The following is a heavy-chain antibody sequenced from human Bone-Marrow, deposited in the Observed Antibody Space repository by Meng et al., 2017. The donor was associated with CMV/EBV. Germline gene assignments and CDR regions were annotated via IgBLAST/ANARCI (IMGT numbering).Heavy chain of an antibody. Sequence: SETLSLTCTVSGCSISISSYYWGWIRQPPGKGLEWIGSIYYSGSTYYNPSLKSRVTISVDTSKNQFSLKLSSVTAADTAVYYRARQVIKRGFGELLVYYYGMDVWGQGTTVTVSS. CDR1: GCSISISSYY. D-gene: IGHD3-10*01. CDR3: ARQVIKRGFGELLVYYYGMDV. J-gene: IGHJ6*02. V-gene: IGHV4-39*01. CDR2: IYYSGST.